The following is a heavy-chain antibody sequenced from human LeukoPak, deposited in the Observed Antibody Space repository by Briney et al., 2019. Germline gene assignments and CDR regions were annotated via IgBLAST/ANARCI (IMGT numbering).Heavy chain of an antibody. Sequence: ASVKVSCKASGYTFTSYDINWVRQAAGQGLEWMGWMNPNSGNTGSAQQFQGRVTLTRDTSISTAYVELSSLRSEDTAVYYCARGNVVVPAASLSWFDPWGQGTLVTVSS. CDR2: MNPNSGNT. V-gene: IGHV1-8*01. J-gene: IGHJ5*02. CDR1: GYTFTSYD. CDR3: ARGNVVVPAASLSWFDP. D-gene: IGHD2-2*01.